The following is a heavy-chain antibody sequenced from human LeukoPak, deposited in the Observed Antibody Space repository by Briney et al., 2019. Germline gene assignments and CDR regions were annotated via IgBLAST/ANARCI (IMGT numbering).Heavy chain of an antibody. CDR2: VSTLSSYI. CDR3: ATCSSATCRYYYYCMDV. Sequence: GGSLRLSCADSGFSFSTYSMNWVRQAPGKGLEWVSSVSTLSSYIYYADSVKGRFTISRDNAKNTLYLQMNSLRAEDTAVYYCATCSSATCRYYYYCMDVWGKGTTVTVSS. J-gene: IGHJ6*03. V-gene: IGHV3-21*06. CDR1: GFSFSTYS. D-gene: IGHD2-2*01.